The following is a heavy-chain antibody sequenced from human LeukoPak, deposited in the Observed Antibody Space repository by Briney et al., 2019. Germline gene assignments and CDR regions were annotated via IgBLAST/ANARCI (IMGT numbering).Heavy chain of an antibody. J-gene: IGHJ4*02. V-gene: IGHV3-23*01. Sequence: GGSLRLSCEASGFTFSNYGMTWVRQAPGKGLEWVSAISGSGDATYYADSVKGRFTISRDNSKNTLYLQMNSLRAEDTAVYYCAKLGRYYDYVWGSYSDYWGQGTLVTVSS. CDR2: ISGSGDAT. D-gene: IGHD3-16*01. CDR1: GFTFSNYG. CDR3: AKLGRYYDYVWGSYSDY.